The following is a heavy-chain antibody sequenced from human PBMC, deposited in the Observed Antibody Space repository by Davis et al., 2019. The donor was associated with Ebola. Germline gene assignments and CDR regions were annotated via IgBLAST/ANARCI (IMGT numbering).Heavy chain of an antibody. Sequence: ASAKVFCKASGDTFTSYDINWVRQATGQGLEWLGWMNPNSGNTGYAQKLQGRVTITRKTSTSTAHMELSSLRSEDTAVYYCARVHGMGASDYWGQGTLVTVSS. V-gene: IGHV1-8*03. CDR2: MNPNSGNT. D-gene: IGHD3-16*01. J-gene: IGHJ4*02. CDR3: ARVHGMGASDY. CDR1: GDTFTSYD.